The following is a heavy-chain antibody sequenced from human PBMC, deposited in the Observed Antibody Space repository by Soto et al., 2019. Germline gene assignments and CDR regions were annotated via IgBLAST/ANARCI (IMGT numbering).Heavy chain of an antibody. V-gene: IGHV1-2*05. CDR3: VIGRSWQTDALY. J-gene: IGHJ4*02. CDR2: IGPESGAT. Sequence: GSVKVSCKASGYTFTGHYIHWVRQAPEQGPEWMGEIGPESGATRYTQRFQCRVTMARDMSTTTVCMELNNLTLDFSVVYYSVIGRSWQTDALYCVQGTQVTVSS. CDR1: GYTFTGHY. D-gene: IGHD2-15*01.